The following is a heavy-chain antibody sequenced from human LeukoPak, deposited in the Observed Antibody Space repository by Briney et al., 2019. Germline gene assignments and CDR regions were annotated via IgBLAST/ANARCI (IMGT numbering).Heavy chain of an antibody. CDR2: IYYSGST. D-gene: IGHD5-12*01. Sequence: SETLSLTCTVSGGSISSYYWSWIRQPPGKGLEWIGYIYYSGSTNYNPSLKSRVTISLDTSKNQFSLKLSSVTAADTAVYYCARGRGYSGYFGYYYMDVWGKGTTVTVSS. V-gene: IGHV4-59*01. J-gene: IGHJ6*03. CDR3: ARGRGYSGYFGYYYMDV. CDR1: GGSISSYY.